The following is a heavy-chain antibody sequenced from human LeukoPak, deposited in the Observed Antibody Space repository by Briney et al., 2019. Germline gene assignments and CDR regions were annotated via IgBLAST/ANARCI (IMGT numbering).Heavy chain of an antibody. CDR2: ISSSSSYI. CDR1: GFTFSSYS. V-gene: IGHV3-21*01. D-gene: IGHD6-6*01. J-gene: IGHJ4*02. CDR3: ARDKSVSSSPFDY. Sequence: GGSLRLSCAASGFTFSSYSMNWVRQAPGKGLEWVSSISSSSSYIYHADSVKGRFTISRDNAKNSLYLQMNSLRAEDTALYYCARDKSVSSSPFDYWGQGTLVTVSS.